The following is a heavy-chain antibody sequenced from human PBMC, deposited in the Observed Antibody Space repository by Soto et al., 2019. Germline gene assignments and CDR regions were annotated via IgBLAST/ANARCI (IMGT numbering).Heavy chain of an antibody. V-gene: IGHV5-51*01. CDR3: ATGGYCSRTSCYNFFDY. D-gene: IGHD2-2*02. CDR2: IYPGDSDT. CDR1: GYSFTTYW. J-gene: IGHJ4*02. Sequence: PGESLKISCKGSGYSFTTYWIGWVRQMPGKGLEWMGIIYPGDSDTRYSPSFQGQVTISADKSISTAYLQWSSLKASDTAMYYCATGGYCSRTSCYNFFDYWGQGTLVTVSS.